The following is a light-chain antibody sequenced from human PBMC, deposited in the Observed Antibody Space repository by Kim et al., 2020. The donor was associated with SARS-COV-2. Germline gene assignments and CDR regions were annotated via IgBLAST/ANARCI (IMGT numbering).Light chain of an antibody. CDR2: VYSDGSH. J-gene: IGLJ3*02. CDR3: QTWVTGIV. Sequence: QLVLTQSPSASASVGASVKLTCTLSSGHNSYAIAWHQQQPQKGPRYLMKVYSDGSHRKGDGIPDRFSGSSSGAERYLTISSLQSVDEADYYCQTWVTGIVFGGGTKLTVL. V-gene: IGLV4-69*01. CDR1: SGHNSYA.